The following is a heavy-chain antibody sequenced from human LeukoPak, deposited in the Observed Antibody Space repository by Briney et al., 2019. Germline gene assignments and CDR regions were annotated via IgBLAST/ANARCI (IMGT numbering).Heavy chain of an antibody. CDR3: ARDSLLRFLEWREWFDP. CDR1: GGSISSSSYY. Sequence: PSETLSLTCTVSGGSISSSSYYWGWIRQPPGKGLEWIGSIYYSGSTYYNPSLKSRVTISVDTSKNQFSLKLSSVTAADTAVYYCARDSLLRFLEWREWFDPWGQGTLVTVSS. CDR2: IYYSGST. D-gene: IGHD3-3*01. J-gene: IGHJ5*02. V-gene: IGHV4-39*07.